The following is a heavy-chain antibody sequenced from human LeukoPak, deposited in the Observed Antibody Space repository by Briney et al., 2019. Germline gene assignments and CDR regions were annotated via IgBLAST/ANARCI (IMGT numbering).Heavy chain of an antibody. CDR2: IYTSGST. V-gene: IGHV4-4*07. CDR1: GGSISSKY. D-gene: IGHD5-12*01. CDR3: TRVLRGYSGYGEYNWFDP. J-gene: IGHJ5*02. Sequence: PSETLSLTCTVSGGSISSKYWSWIRQSAGKGLEWIGRIYTSGSTNYNPSLKSRVTMSVDTSKNQFSLKLSSVTAADTAVYYCTRVLRGYSGYGEYNWFDPWGQGTLVTVSS.